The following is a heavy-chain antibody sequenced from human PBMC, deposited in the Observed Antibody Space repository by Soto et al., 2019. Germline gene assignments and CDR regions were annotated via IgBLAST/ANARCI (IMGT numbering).Heavy chain of an antibody. D-gene: IGHD3-10*01. CDR3: AGSYYGWGADQQTDY. CDR1: GGSISSGGYY. CDR2: IYYSGST. V-gene: IGHV4-31*03. Sequence: QVQLQESGPGLVKPSQTLSLTCTVSGGSISSGGYYWSWIRQHPGKGLEWIGYIYYSGSTYYNPSLKSRVTISVDTSKNQFSLKLSSVTAADTAVYYCAGSYYGWGADQQTDYWGQGTLVTVSS. J-gene: IGHJ4*02.